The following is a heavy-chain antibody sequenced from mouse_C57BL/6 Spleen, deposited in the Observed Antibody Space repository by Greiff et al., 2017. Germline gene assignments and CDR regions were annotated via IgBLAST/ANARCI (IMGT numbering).Heavy chain of an antibody. CDR3: ARSLGFAY. J-gene: IGHJ3*01. CDR2: INPNNGGT. V-gene: IGHV1-26*01. CDR1: GYPFTDYY. Sequence: EVQLQQSGPELVKPGASVKISCKASGYPFTDYYMNWVKQSHGKSLEWIGAINPNNGGTSYNQKFKGKATLTVDKSTSTDMMELSRLTSEDSAVYYCARSLGFAYWGQGTLVTVSA.